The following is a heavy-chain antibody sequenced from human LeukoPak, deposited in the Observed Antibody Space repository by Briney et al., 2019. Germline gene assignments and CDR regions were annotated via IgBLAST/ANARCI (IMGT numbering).Heavy chain of an antibody. CDR1: GGSISSSSYY. Sequence: PSETLSLTCTVSGGSISSSSYYWGWIRQPPGKGLEWIGSIYYSGSTYYNPSLKSRVTISVDTSKNQFSLKLSSVTAADTAVYYCARQGAAPHLYYFDYWGQGTLVTVSS. CDR3: ARQGAAPHLYYFDY. CDR2: IYYSGST. D-gene: IGHD6-6*01. J-gene: IGHJ4*02. V-gene: IGHV4-39*01.